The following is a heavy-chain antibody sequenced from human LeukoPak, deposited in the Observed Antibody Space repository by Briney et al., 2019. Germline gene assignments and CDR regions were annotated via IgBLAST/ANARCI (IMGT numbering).Heavy chain of an antibody. Sequence: GGSLRLPCAASGFTSNTFYMGWRRQGQGKGLTCGSYISSDGDTTYYADSVKGRFTISRDNAKNSLYLQMHSLRAEDTAVYYCARAPGLYDYVWASYRYTGKGYYFDYWGQGILVTVSS. D-gene: IGHD3-16*02. CDR1: GFTSNTFY. V-gene: IGHV3-11*01. CDR3: ARAPGLYDYVWASYRYTGKGYYFDY. J-gene: IGHJ4*02. CDR2: ISSDGDTT.